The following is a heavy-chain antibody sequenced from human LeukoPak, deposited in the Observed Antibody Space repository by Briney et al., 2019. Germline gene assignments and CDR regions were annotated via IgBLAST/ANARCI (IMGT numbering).Heavy chain of an antibody. CDR3: ARGYYGSGSYYNSDWFDP. CDR2: IYYSGST. J-gene: IGHJ5*02. Sequence: SETLSLTCTVSGGSISSYYWSWIRQPPGKGLEWIGHIYYSGSTNYNPSLKSRVTISVDTSKNQFSLKLSSVTAADTAVYYCARGYYGSGSYYNSDWFDPWGQGTLVTVSS. CDR1: GGSISSYY. D-gene: IGHD3-10*01. V-gene: IGHV4-59*01.